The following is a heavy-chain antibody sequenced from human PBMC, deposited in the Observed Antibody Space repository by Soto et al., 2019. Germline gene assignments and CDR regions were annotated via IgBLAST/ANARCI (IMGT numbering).Heavy chain of an antibody. CDR3: ASDSRTIFGVVIKY. CDR1: GYTLISYG. V-gene: IGHV1-18*01. CDR2: ISAYNGNT. Sequence: ASVKVSCKASGYTLISYGISWVRQAPGQGLEWMGWISAYNGNTNYAQKFQGRVTMTTDTSTSTVYMELTSLRSDDTAVYYCASDSRTIFGVVIKYWGQGTAVPVSP. D-gene: IGHD3-3*01. J-gene: IGHJ4*02.